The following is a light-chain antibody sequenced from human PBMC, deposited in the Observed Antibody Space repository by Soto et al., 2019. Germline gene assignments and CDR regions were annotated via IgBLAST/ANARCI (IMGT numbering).Light chain of an antibody. CDR3: QQYSTYSWT. CDR1: QSVSSN. J-gene: IGKJ1*01. Sequence: EIVMTQSKGTLSVSPGERATLSCRASQSVSSNFAWYQQKPGQAPRLLIYDASTRATGIPARFSGSGSGTEFTLTISSLQPDDFATYFCQQYSTYSWTFGQGTKVDIK. CDR2: DAS. V-gene: IGKV3-15*01.